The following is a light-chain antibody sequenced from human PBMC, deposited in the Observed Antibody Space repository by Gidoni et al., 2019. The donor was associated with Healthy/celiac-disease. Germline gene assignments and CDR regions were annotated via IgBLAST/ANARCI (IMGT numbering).Light chain of an antibody. CDR1: QSVSSSY. Sequence: EIVLTQSPVTLSMSPGERATLSCRDSQSVSSSYLALYQQTPGQAPRLLIYGASSGSGTDFTLTISRLEPEDFAVYYCQQYGSSPTLTFGGGTKVEIK. CDR3: QQYGSSPTLT. J-gene: IGKJ4*01. V-gene: IGKV3-20*01. CDR2: GAS.